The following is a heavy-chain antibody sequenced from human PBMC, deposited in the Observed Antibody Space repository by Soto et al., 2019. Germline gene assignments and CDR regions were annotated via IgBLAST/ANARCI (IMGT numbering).Heavy chain of an antibody. Sequence: GGSLRLSCAASGFTFSNAWMNWVRQAPGKGLEWVGRIKSKTDGGTTDYAAPVKGRFTISRDDSKNTLYLQMNSLKTEDTAVYYCSASYYYDSSGYPQYYYYGMDVWGQGTTVTVSS. CDR2: IKSKTDGGTT. V-gene: IGHV3-15*07. CDR1: GFTFSNAW. CDR3: SASYYYDSSGYPQYYYYGMDV. J-gene: IGHJ6*02. D-gene: IGHD3-22*01.